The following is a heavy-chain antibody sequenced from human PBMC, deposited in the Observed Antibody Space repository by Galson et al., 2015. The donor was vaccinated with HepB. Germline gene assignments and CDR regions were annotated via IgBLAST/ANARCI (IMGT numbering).Heavy chain of an antibody. CDR3: VSGGGYNYFEY. Sequence: ETLSLTCAVSDGSIGSSSWWSWVRQPPGKGLEWIGEIRDSGSTNYNPSLKSRVTISVDKSKNQFALKLTSVTAADTAVYHCVSGGGYNYFEYWGQGTLVTVSS. V-gene: IGHV4-4*02. CDR2: IRDSGST. D-gene: IGHD5-24*01. J-gene: IGHJ4*02. CDR1: DGSIGSSSW.